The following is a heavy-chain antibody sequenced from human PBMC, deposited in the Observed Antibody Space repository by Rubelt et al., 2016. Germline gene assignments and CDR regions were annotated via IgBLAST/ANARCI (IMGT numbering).Heavy chain of an antibody. CDR2: IYYSGST. CDR1: GGSISSSSYY. D-gene: IGHD2-8*01. CDR3: ASYATNYYGMDV. Sequence: QLQLQESGPGLVKPSETLSLTCTVSGGSISSSSYYWGWIRQPPGKGLEWIGSIYYSGSTYYNPSLKSRVTISVDTSKNQFSLKLSSVTAADTAVYYCASYATNYYGMDVWGQGTTVTVSS. V-gene: IGHV4-39*07. J-gene: IGHJ6*02.